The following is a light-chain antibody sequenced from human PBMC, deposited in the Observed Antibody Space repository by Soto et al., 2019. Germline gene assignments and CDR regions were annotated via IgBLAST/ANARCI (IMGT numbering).Light chain of an antibody. CDR3: QSYDSTNHVI. J-gene: IGLJ2*01. Sequence: NFMLTQPHSVSESPGKTVTISCTGSSGSIASNYVQWYQQRPGSAPATSIYEHKQRPSGVPDRFSGSIDRPSNSASLTISGLKTEDEADYYCQSYDSTNHVIFGGGTKLTVL. CDR1: SGSIASNY. V-gene: IGLV6-57*02. CDR2: EHK.